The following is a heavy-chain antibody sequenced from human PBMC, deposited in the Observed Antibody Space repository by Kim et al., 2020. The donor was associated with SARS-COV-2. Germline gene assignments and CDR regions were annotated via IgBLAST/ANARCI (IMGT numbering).Heavy chain of an antibody. V-gene: IGHV3-30*18. D-gene: IGHD3-22*01. J-gene: IGHJ4*01. CDR3: AKEYYDSSGYYYGNFDY. CDR1: GFTFSSYG. Sequence: GGSLRLSCAASGFTFSSYGMHWVRQAPGKGLEWVAVISYDGSNKYYADSVKGRFTISRDNSKNTLYLQMNSLRAEDTAVYYCAKEYYDSSGYYYGNFDY. CDR2: ISYDGSNK.